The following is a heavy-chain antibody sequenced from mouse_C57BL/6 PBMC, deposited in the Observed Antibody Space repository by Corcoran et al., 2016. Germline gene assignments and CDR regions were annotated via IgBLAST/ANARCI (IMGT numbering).Heavy chain of an antibody. Sequence: EVQLQQSVAELVRPGASVKLSCTASGFNIKNTYMHWVKQRPEQGLEWIGRIDPEDGDTEYAPKFQGKATMTADTSSNTAYLQLSSLTSEDTAVYYCTRITTVVESDWYFDVWGTGTTVTVSS. CDR2: IDPEDGDT. J-gene: IGHJ1*03. D-gene: IGHD1-1*01. V-gene: IGHV14-1*01. CDR1: GFNIKNTY. CDR3: TRITTVVESDWYFDV.